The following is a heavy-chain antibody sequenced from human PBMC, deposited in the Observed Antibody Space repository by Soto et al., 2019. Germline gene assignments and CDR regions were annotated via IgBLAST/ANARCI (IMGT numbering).Heavy chain of an antibody. CDR3: ARSHGDYAGY. V-gene: IGHV1-18*01. D-gene: IGHD4-17*01. CDR2: ISAYNGNT. J-gene: IGHJ4*02. Sequence: QVQLVQSGAEVKRPGASVRVSCKASGYTFSNYGVTLVRQAPGQGLEWMGWISAYNGNTNIAQKFKGRITMTTDTSTSTAYMELRSLRSDDTAVYYCARSHGDYAGYWGQGTLVTVSS. CDR1: GYTFSNYG.